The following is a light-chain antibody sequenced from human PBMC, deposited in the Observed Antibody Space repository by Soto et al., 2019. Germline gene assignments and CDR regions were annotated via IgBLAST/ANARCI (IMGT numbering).Light chain of an antibody. Sequence: EIVLTQSPGTLSLSPGERATLSCRASQSVSSSYLAWYQQKPGQAPRLLIYGASSRATGIPDRFSGSGSGTDFTLTISRLEPEDLAVYYCQQYGSSPLFTFGPGTKLDIK. CDR3: QQYGSSPLFT. J-gene: IGKJ3*01. CDR1: QSVSSSY. V-gene: IGKV3-20*01. CDR2: GAS.